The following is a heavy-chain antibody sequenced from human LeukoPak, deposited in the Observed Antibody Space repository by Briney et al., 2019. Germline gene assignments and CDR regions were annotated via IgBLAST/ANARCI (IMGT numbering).Heavy chain of an antibody. J-gene: IGHJ4*02. D-gene: IGHD2-15*01. CDR2: IKTKTDGGTG. Sequence: GGSLILSCAASGFTFTNPWMSWVRQAPGKGLEWVGRIKTKTDGGTGDYAAPVKGRFTISRDDSKNTLYLQMNSLQTEDTAVYYCSVGFTLFDYWGQGTLVTVSS. CDR1: GFTFTNPW. CDR3: SVGFTLFDY. V-gene: IGHV3-15*01.